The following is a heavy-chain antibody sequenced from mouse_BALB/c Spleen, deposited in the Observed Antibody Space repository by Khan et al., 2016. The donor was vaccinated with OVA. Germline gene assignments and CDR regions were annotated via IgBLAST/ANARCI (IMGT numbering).Heavy chain of an antibody. CDR1: GYTFTSYW. D-gene: IGHD1-1*01. J-gene: IGHJ2*01. CDR2: IYPGTDNT. Sequence: QVQLKESGAELVRPGPSVKLSCKTSGYTFTSYWIHWVKQRSGQGLEWIARIYPGTDNTYYSEKFKDKATLTADKSSSTAYLQLSSLTSEDSAVDVGASEWALYYMDYWGQGTTLTVSS. V-gene: IGHV1-76*01. CDR3: ASEWALYYMDY.